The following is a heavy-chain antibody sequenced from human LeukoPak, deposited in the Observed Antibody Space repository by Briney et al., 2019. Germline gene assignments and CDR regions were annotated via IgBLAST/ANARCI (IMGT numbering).Heavy chain of an antibody. J-gene: IGHJ5*02. V-gene: IGHV1-46*01. CDR1: GYTFTSYY. Sequence: GASVTVSCKASGYTFTSYYMHWVRQAPGQGLEWMGIINPSGGSTSYAQKFQGRVTMTRDTSTSTVYMELSSLRSEDTAVYYCARDLGSTSFGDGNIDPWGQGTLVTVSS. CDR3: ARDLGSTSFGDGNIDP. D-gene: IGHD2-2*01. CDR2: INPSGGST.